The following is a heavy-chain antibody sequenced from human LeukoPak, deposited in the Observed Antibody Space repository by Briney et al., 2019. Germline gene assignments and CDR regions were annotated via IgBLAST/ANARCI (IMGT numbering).Heavy chain of an antibody. CDR2: IRYDGINK. CDR1: GFNFNSYG. V-gene: IGHV3-30*02. CDR3: AKDYIVSSSPIYYFDC. J-gene: IGHJ4*02. D-gene: IGHD6-6*01. Sequence: GGSLRVFCEASGFNFNSYGMHWVRQAPGKGLEWVAFIRYDGINKYYGDSVKGRFTISRDSSKNTLYLEMNSLRPEDTAVYYCAKDYIVSSSPIYYFDCWGQGTLVTVSS.